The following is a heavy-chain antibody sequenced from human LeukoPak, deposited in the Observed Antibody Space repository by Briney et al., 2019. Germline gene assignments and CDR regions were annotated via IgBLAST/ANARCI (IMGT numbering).Heavy chain of an antibody. CDR2: IIPIFGTA. J-gene: IGHJ4*02. D-gene: IGHD2-21*02. CDR1: GGTFSSYA. Sequence: SVKVSCKASGGTFSSYAISWVRQAPGQGLEWMGGIIPIFGTANYAQKFQGRVTITADESTSTAYMELSSLRSEDTAVYYCARGRGRLVVVTAHDYWGQGTLVTVSS. CDR3: ARGRGRLVVVTAHDY. V-gene: IGHV1-69*13.